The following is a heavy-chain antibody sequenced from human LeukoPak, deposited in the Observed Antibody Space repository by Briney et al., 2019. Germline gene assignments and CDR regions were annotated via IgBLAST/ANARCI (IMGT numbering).Heavy chain of an antibody. J-gene: IGHJ3*02. V-gene: IGHV4-59*01. CDR2: IYYSGST. CDR1: GGSISSYY. CDR3: ARDGASRGYSYLQSDAFDI. Sequence: SETLSLTCTVSGGSISSYYWSWIRQPPGKGLEWIGYIYYSGSTNYNPSLKSRVTISVDTSKNQFSLKLSSVTAADTAMYYCARDGASRGYSYLQSDAFDIWGQGTMVTVSS. D-gene: IGHD5-18*01.